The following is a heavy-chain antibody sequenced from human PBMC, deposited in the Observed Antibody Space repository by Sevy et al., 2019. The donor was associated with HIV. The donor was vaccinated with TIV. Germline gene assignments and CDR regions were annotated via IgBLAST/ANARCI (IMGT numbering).Heavy chain of an antibody. CDR2: IGTLDDT. V-gene: IGHV3-13*04. Sequence: GGSLRLSGAGYGFCFSGSDMHWVRQSTGKGLEWISSIGTLDDTFYAESGKGRFTISGDNAKSSLYLQMNSLRVGDTDRYNCVSGLQSHCDTTACPPAHWSPGTLVTLSS. CDR3: VSGLQSHCDTTACPPAH. CDR1: GFCFSGSD. D-gene: IGHD6-25*01. J-gene: IGHJ4*01.